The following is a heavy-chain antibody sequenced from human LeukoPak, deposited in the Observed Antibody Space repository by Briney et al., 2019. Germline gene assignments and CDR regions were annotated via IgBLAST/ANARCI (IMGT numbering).Heavy chain of an antibody. V-gene: IGHV3-15*01. CDR1: GFTFTNAW. CDR2: IKSKIDGGTT. J-gene: IGHJ4*02. Sequence: GGSLRLSCAASGFTFTNAWMNWVRQAPGKGLEWVGRIKSKIDGGTTDYAAPVKGRFTVSRDDSKNMLYLEMNSLENEDTAVYYCSAYPVGVVVVATRYFDCWGQGTLVTVSS. D-gene: IGHD2-15*01. CDR3: SAYPVGVVVVATRYFDC.